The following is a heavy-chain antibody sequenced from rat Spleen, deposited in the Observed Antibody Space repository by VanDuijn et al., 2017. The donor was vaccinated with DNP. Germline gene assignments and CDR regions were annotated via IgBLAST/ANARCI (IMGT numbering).Heavy chain of an antibody. Sequence: EMHSQESGTGLVETAQSLPLTCSLTGYSITSQYWGWIRKFPRNKMEWIGHITSSGSTFFNPSLKSRISIIRDTSKNHFFLHLSSVTTEDTATYYCARWTRYFDYWGQGVMVTVSS. CDR1: GYSITSQY. J-gene: IGHJ2*01. CDR3: ARWTRYFDY. V-gene: IGHV3-1*01. D-gene: IGHD1-7*01. CDR2: ITSSGST.